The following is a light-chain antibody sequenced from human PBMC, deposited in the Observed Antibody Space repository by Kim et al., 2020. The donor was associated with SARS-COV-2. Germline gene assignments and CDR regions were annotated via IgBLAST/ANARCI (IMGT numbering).Light chain of an antibody. CDR1: QHINTW. J-gene: IGKJ1*01. CDR3: QQYNDFPWT. Sequence: IQMTQFPSTLSASVGDRVTITCRASQHINTWLAWYQQKPGKAPKVLIYKASSLQSGVPSRFRGSGSGTEFTLTISSLQADDFATYYCQQYNDFPWTFGQGTKVDIK. V-gene: IGKV1-5*03. CDR2: KAS.